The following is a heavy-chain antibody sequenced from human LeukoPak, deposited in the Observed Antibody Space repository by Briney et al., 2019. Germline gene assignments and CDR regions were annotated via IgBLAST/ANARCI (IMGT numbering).Heavy chain of an antibody. D-gene: IGHD3-10*01. CDR2: IFTSGST. V-gene: IGHV4-61*02. J-gene: IGHJ4*02. CDR1: GGSISSGRFY. CDR3: ARDQSSYYYGSGSRPSYFDY. Sequence: PSETLSLTCTVSGGSISSGRFYWSWIRQPTGKGLEWIGRIFTSGSTNYNPSLKSRVSISVNTSKNQFSLKLSSVTAADTAVYYCARDQSSYYYGSGSRPSYFDYWGQGTLVTVSS.